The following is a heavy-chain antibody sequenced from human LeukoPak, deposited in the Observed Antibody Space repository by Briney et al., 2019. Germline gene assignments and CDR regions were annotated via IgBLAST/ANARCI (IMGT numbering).Heavy chain of an antibody. CDR1: GFTFSSYG. CDR3: ANGGSGSYLGY. V-gene: IGHV3-30*02. J-gene: IGHJ4*02. Sequence: GGSLRLSCAASGFTFSSYGMHWVRQAPGKGLEWVAVIWYDGSNKYYADSVKGRFTISRDNSKNTLYLQMNSLRAEDTAVYYCANGGSGSYLGYWGQGTLVTVSS. D-gene: IGHD3-10*01. CDR2: IWYDGSNK.